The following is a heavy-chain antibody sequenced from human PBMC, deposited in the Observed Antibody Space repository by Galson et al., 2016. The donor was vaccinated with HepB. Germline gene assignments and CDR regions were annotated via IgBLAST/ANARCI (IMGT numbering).Heavy chain of an antibody. CDR3: TKHEVRTHDY. CDR2: IHLAGRDI. J-gene: IGHJ4*02. V-gene: IGHV3-23*01. Sequence: SLRLSCAASGFTFSKYALSWVRQAPGKGLEWISAIHLAGRDIYYSDSVRGRFTISRDDSNNMLYPQMNNLRDEDTAVYYCTKHEVRTHDYWGQGTLVTVSS. CDR1: GFTFSKYA. D-gene: IGHD3-22*01.